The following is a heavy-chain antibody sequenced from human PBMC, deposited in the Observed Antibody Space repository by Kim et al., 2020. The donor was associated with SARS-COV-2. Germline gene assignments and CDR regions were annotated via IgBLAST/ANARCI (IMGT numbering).Heavy chain of an antibody. V-gene: IGHV3-30-3*01. CDR3: ASDLWDIVGVPAAIWGGPFDY. CDR1: GFTFSSYA. Sequence: GGSLRLSCAASGFTFSSYAMHWVRQAPGKGLVWVAGISCDGSNTDYADSVKGRFTISRDNSKNTLYLQMNSLRAEDTAVYYCASDLWDIVGVPAAIWGGPFDYWGQGTLVTVSS. D-gene: IGHD2-2*02. CDR2: ISCDGSNT. J-gene: IGHJ4*02.